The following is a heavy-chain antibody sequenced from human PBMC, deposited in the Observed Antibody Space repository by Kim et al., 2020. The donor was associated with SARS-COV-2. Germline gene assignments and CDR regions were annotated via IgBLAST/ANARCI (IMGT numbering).Heavy chain of an antibody. CDR3: ARDLPLPYYDSSGYPHDAFNI. J-gene: IGHJ3*02. Sequence: ASVKVSCKASGYTFTSYGISWVRQAPGQGLEWMGWISAYNGNTNYAQKLQGRVTMTTDTSTSTAYMELRSLRSDDTAVYYCARDLPLPYYDSSGYPHDAFNIWGQGTMVTVSS. D-gene: IGHD3-22*01. CDR2: ISAYNGNT. V-gene: IGHV1-18*01. CDR1: GYTFTSYG.